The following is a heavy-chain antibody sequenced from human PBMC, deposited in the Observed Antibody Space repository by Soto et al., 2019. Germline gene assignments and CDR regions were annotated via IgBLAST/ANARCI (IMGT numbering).Heavy chain of an antibody. Sequence: GGSLRVSCAASGFTLRSYAMSWVRQAPGKGLEWVAVISYDGSNKYYADSVKGRFTISRDNSKNTLYLQMNSLRAEDTAVYYCARDQRGDYYFDYWGQGTLVTVSS. CDR3: ARDQRGDYYFDY. J-gene: IGHJ4*02. CDR1: GFTLRSYA. V-gene: IGHV3-30-3*01. CDR2: ISYDGSNK. D-gene: IGHD5-12*01.